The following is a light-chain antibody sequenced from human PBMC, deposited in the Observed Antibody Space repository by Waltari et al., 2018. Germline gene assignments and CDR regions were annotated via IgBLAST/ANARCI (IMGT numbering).Light chain of an antibody. CDR3: QQYYSVPLT. Sequence: IVMTQSPDSLAVSLGERATINCKSSQTISYSSNNKNYLAWYQKKPGPPPRLLISWASSRESGVPDRFSGSGSGTDFTLTISSLQVEDVAIYYCQQYYSVPLTFGQGTKVGIK. CDR2: WAS. V-gene: IGKV4-1*01. CDR1: QTISYSSNNKNY. J-gene: IGKJ1*01.